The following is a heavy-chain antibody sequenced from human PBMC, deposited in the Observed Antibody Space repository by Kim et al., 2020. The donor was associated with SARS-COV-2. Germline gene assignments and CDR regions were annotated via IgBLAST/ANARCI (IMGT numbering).Heavy chain of an antibody. CDR1: GGSFSGYY. Sequence: SETLSLTCAVYGGSFSGYYWSWIRQPPGKGLEWIGEINHSGSTNYNPSLKSRVTISVDTSKNQFSLKLSSVTAADTAVYYCARERLDFWSGYLDGNWFDPWGQGTLVTVSS. V-gene: IGHV4-34*01. CDR3: ARERLDFWSGYLDGNWFDP. CDR2: INHSGST. J-gene: IGHJ5*02. D-gene: IGHD3-3*01.